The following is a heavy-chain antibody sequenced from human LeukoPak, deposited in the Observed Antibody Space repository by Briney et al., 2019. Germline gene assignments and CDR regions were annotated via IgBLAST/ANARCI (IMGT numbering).Heavy chain of an antibody. CDR3: ARARAGLLVDY. D-gene: IGHD2-8*02. Sequence: PGGSLRLSCAASGFTFSSYSMNWVRQAPGRGLEWVSSISSSSSYIYYADSVKGRFTISRDNAKNSLYLQMNSLRAEDTAVYYCARARAGLLVDYWGQGTLVTVSS. J-gene: IGHJ4*02. CDR1: GFTFSSYS. V-gene: IGHV3-21*01. CDR2: ISSSSSYI.